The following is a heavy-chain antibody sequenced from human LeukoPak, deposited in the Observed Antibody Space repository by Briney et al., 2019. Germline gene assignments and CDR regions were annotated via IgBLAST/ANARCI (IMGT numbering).Heavy chain of an antibody. D-gene: IGHD6-19*01. V-gene: IGHV3-15*01. CDR2: IKSKTDGGTT. J-gene: IGHJ3*02. CDR3: TLEAVDAFDI. CDR1: GFTFSNAW. Sequence: GGPLRLSCAASGFTFSNAWMSWVRQAPGKGLEWVGRIKSKTDGGTTDYAATVKGRFTISIDDSRNTLYLQKNSLKTEDTAVYYCTLEAVDAFDIWGQGTMVTVPS.